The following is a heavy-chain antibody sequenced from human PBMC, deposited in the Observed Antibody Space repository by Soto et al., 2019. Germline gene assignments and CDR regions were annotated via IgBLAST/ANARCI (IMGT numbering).Heavy chain of an antibody. J-gene: IGHJ6*03. V-gene: IGHV4-59*08. CDR3: ARNVLPYYYYYMDV. D-gene: IGHD3-10*01. CDR2: IYYSGST. CDR1: GGSISSYY. Sequence: QVQLQESGPGLVKPSETLSLTCTVSGGSISSYYWSWIRQPPGKGLEWIGYIYYSGSTNYNPSLKSRVTISVDTSKNQFSLKLSSVTAADTAVYYCARNVLPYYYYYMDVWGKGTTVTVSS.